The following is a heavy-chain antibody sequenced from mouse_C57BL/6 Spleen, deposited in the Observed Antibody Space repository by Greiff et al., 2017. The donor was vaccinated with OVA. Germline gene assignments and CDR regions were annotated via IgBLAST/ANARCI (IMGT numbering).Heavy chain of an antibody. Sequence: VKLQESGAELARPGASVKMSCKASGYTFTSYTMHWVKQRPGPGLAWIGYINPSSGYTKYNQKFKDKATLTADKSSSPAYMQLSSLTSEDSAVYDGARGYYGWDYAMEYWGQGTSVTVSS. CDR3: ARGYYGWDYAMEY. CDR1: GYTFTSYT. V-gene: IGHV1-4*01. D-gene: IGHD1-1*01. CDR2: INPSSGYT. J-gene: IGHJ4*01.